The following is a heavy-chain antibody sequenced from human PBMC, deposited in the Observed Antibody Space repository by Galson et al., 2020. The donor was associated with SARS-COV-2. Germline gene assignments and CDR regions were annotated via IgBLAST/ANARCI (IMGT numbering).Heavy chain of an antibody. CDR3: ARAAVTLVRGVIVTNWYFDL. J-gene: IGHJ2*01. CDR2: ISSSSSTI. D-gene: IGHD3-10*01. V-gene: IGHV3-48*02. CDR1: GFTFSSYS. Sequence: GESLKISCAASGFTFSSYSMNWVRQAPGKGLEWVSYISSSSSTIYYADSVKGRFTMSRDNAKNSLFLEMNSLRDEDTAVYYCARAAVTLVRGVIVTNWYFDLWGRGTLVTVSS.